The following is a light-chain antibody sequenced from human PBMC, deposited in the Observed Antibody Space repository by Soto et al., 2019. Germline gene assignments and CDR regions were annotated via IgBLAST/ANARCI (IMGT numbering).Light chain of an antibody. CDR1: QSVSSN. CDR3: QQLSNWPPWT. Sequence: EIATTQYKTTLSVSPGEGVTLSCGSSQSVSSNLAWYQQKPGQAPRLLIYGASIRATGIPARFSGSGSGTEFTLTISSLEPEDFAVYYCQQLSNWPPWTFGQGGKVDI. CDR2: GAS. J-gene: IGKJ1*01. V-gene: IGKV3-15*01.